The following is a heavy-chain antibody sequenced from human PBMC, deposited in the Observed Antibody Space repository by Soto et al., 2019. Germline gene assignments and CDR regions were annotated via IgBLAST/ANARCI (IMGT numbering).Heavy chain of an antibody. J-gene: IGHJ6*02. V-gene: IGHV4-39*01. D-gene: IGHD3-10*01. CDR2: IYYGGST. CDR3: ARHAPEGSGWFAYYYYGLDV. CDR1: GCCLTSGYYY. Sequence: SQTLSLTCTFAGCCLTSGYYYWGWIRPPPGKGLEWVGSIYYGGSTYYNPSLKSRVTISVDTSKNQFSLKLSSVTAADTAVYYCARHAPEGSGWFAYYYYGLDVWGQGTTVTVS.